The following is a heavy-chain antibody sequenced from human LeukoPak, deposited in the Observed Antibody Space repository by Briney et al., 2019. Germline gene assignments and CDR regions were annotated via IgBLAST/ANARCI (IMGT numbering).Heavy chain of an antibody. J-gene: IGHJ6*02. Sequence: GGSLRLSCAASGFTFSSYAMHWVRQAPGKGLEWVAVISYDGSNKYYADSVKGRFTISRDNSKNTLYLQMNSLRAEDTAVYYCARALSRGGDLYYYGMDVWGQGTTVTVSS. CDR2: ISYDGSNK. V-gene: IGHV3-30*04. CDR3: ARALSRGGDLYYYGMDV. D-gene: IGHD3-10*01. CDR1: GFTFSSYA.